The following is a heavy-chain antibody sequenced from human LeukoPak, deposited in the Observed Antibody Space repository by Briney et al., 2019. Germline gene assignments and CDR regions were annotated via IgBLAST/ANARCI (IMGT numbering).Heavy chain of an antibody. CDR1: GFTFSTYS. CDR3: ARDIEGYSNYDDAFDI. D-gene: IGHD4-11*01. J-gene: IGHJ3*02. V-gene: IGHV3-23*01. CDR2: IRSGGENT. Sequence: PGGSLRLSCAASGFTFSTYSMSWVRQAPGKGLEWVSAIRSGGENTYYADSVRGRFTISRDNSRGTLSLQMNSLRAEDTAVYYCARDIEGYSNYDDAFDIWGQGTMVTVSS.